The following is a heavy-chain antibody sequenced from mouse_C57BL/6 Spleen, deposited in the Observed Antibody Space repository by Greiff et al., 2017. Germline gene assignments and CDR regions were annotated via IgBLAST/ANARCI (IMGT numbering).Heavy chain of an antibody. CDR3: AREGIRQGIDY. CDR1: GFSFSSYA. V-gene: IGHV5-4*01. D-gene: IGHD1-2*01. J-gene: IGHJ3*01. CDR2: ISDGGSYT. Sequence: EVLLVESGGGLVKPGGSLKLSCAVSGFSFSSYALSWVRQTPENRLEWVATISDGGSYTYYPDNVKGRITITRDNAKNNQYLQMNHLKTEDTAMYYCAREGIRQGIDYWGQGTLVTVSA.